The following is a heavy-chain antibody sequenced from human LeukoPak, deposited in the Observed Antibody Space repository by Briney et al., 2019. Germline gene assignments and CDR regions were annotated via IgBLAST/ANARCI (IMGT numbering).Heavy chain of an antibody. D-gene: IGHD6-13*01. J-gene: IGHJ4*02. CDR2: ISGSGGST. V-gene: IGHV3-23*01. CDR3: ANHGSVAAITYFDY. CDR1: GFTFNSFT. Sequence: GGSLRLSCAASGFTFNSFTMHWVRQAPGKGLEWVSAISGSGGSTYYADSVKGRFTISRDNSKNTLYLQMNSLRAEDTAVYYCANHGSVAAITYFDYWGQGTLVTVSS.